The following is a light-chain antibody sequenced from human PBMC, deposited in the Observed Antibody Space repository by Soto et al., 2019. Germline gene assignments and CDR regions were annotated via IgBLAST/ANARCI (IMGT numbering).Light chain of an antibody. V-gene: IGKV3-20*01. CDR1: QSVSSSY. J-gene: IGKJ5*01. CDR2: GAS. CDR3: QQYGSSLSIT. Sequence: MVLAQAPGTLSLSPGERATLSCRASQSVSSSYLAWYQQKPGQAPRLLIYGASSRATGIPDRFSGSGSGTGFTLTISRLEPEDFAVYYCQQYGSSLSITFGQGTRLEIK.